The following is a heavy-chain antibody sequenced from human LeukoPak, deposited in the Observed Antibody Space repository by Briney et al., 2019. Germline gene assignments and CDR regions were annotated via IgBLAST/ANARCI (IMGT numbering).Heavy chain of an antibody. CDR3: ARRSYNSPFRY. D-gene: IGHD5-24*01. J-gene: IGHJ4*02. V-gene: IGHV4-34*01. Sequence: KPSETLSLTCAVYGGSFSGYYWSWIRQPPGKGLEWIGEINHSGSTNYNPSLKSRVTISVDTSKNQFSLKLSSVTAADTAVYYCARRSYNSPFRYWGQGTLVTVSS. CDR1: GGSFSGYY. CDR2: INHSGST.